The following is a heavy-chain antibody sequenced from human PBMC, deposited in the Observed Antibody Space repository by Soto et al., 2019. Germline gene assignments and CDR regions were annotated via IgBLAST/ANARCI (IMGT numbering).Heavy chain of an antibody. CDR3: AKDGRDCNYEMDYYYGMDA. V-gene: IGHV3-30*18. Sequence: PGGSLRLSCAASGFTFSSYGMHWVRQAPGKGLEWVAVISYDGSNKYYADSVKGRFTISRDNSKNTLYLQMNSLRAEDTAVYYCAKDGRDCNYEMDYYYGMDAWGQGTTVTVSS. J-gene: IGHJ6*02. CDR1: GFTFSSYG. D-gene: IGHD1-7*01. CDR2: ISYDGSNK.